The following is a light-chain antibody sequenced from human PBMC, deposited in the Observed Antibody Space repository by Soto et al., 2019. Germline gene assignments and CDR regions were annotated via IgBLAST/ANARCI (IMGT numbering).Light chain of an antibody. V-gene: IGKV3-20*01. CDR2: GAS. CDR3: QQYCSSPPVT. J-gene: IGKJ3*01. Sequence: EIVLTQSPGTLSLSPGERATLSCRASQSVTGSYLAWYQQKPGQAPRLLIYGASSRASGIPDRFSGSGSGTEFTLTISRLEPEDFAVDYCQQYCSSPPVTFGPGTKVDIK. CDR1: QSVTGSY.